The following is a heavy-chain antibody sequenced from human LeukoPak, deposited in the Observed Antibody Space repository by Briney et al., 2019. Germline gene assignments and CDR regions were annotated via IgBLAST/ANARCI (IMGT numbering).Heavy chain of an antibody. J-gene: IGHJ4*02. CDR1: GFTVSDNY. CDR2: IKPDGTTK. V-gene: IGHV3-7*03. Sequence: PGGSLRLSCVASGFTVSDNYMSWVRQAPGKGLEWVANIKPDGTTKFYVDSVKGRFTISRDNALNSLYLQMNSLRAEDTAIYYCARSIPYGTTWYGRSDYWGQGTLVTVSS. CDR3: ARSIPYGTTWYGRSDY. D-gene: IGHD6-13*01.